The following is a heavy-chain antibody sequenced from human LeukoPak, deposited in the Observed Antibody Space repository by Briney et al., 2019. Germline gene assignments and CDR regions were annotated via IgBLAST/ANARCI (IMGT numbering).Heavy chain of an antibody. CDR1: GYSISSGYY. V-gene: IGHV4-61*01. D-gene: IGHD4-17*01. CDR2: IYYSGST. CDR3: ARDLRTTADKNRYYYYYMDV. Sequence: SVTLSLTCTVSGYSISSGYYWSWIRQPPGKGLEWIGYIYYSGSTNYNPSLKSRVTISVDTSKNQFSLKLSSVTAADTAVYYCARDLRTTADKNRYYYYYMDVWGKGTTVTISS. J-gene: IGHJ6*03.